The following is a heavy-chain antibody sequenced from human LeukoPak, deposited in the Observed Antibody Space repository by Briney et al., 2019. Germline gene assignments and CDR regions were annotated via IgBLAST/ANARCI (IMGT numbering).Heavy chain of an antibody. CDR2: INHSGST. D-gene: IGHD6-13*01. CDR1: GGCFSGYY. V-gene: IGHV4-34*01. J-gene: IGHJ5*02. Sequence: SETLSLTCAVYGGCFSGYYWSWIRQPPGKGLEWIGEINHSGSTNYNPSLKSRVTISVDTSKNQFSLKLSSVTAADTAVYYCARGGLGRGSSWYWIWFDPWGQGTLVTVSS. CDR3: ARGGLGRGSSWYWIWFDP.